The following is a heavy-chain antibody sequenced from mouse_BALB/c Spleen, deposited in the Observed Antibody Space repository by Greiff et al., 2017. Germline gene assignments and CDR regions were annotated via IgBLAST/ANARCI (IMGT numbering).Heavy chain of an antibody. V-gene: IGHV1-82*01. CDR3: ARRGDSLYFDV. D-gene: IGHD2-13*01. CDR2: IYPGDGDT. J-gene: IGHJ1*01. Sequence: QVQLQQSGPELVKPGASVKISCKASGYAFSSSWMNWVKQRPGQGLEWIGRIYPGDGDTNYNGKFKGKATLTADKSSSTAYMQLSSLTSVDSAVYFCARRGDSLYFDVWGAGTTVTVSS. CDR1: GYAFSSSW.